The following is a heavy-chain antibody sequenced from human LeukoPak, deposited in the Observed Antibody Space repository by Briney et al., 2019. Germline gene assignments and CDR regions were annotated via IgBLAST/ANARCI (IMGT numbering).Heavy chain of an antibody. CDR1: GGSFSGYY. CDR3: ARGLTRKNWFDP. D-gene: IGHD1-14*01. V-gene: IGHV4-34*01. CDR2: INHSGST. J-gene: IGHJ5*02. Sequence: PSETLSLTCAVYGGSFSGYYWSWIRQPPGKGLEWIGEINHSGSTNYNPSLKSRVTISVDTSKNQFSLKLSSVTAADTAVYYCARGLTRKNWFDPWGQGTLVTVSS.